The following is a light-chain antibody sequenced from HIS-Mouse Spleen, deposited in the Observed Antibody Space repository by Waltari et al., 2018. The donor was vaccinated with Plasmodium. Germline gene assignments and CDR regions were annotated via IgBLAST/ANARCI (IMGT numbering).Light chain of an antibody. CDR1: SLRSYY. V-gene: IGLV3-19*01. CDR3: QAWDSSTVV. J-gene: IGLJ2*01. Sequence: SSELTQDPAVSVALVQTVRITCQGASLRSYYASWYQQKPGQGPVLVIYGKNNRPSGSPERFSGSNSGNTATLTISGTQAMDEADYYCQAWDSSTVVFGGGTKLTVL. CDR2: GKN.